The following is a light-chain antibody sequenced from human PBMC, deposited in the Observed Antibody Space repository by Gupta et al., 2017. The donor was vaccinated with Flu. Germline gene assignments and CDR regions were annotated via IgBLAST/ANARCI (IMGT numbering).Light chain of an antibody. CDR2: KTS. J-gene: IGKJ2*03. CDR3: QQYSSYSRS. Sequence: DIKMTQSPSTLSAFVGDRVTITCRASQRIASWLAWYQQKPGRAPKLLIYKTSTLESGVPSRFSGSGSGTQFTLTISSLQPDDFATYFCQQYSSYSRSFGQGTKVEIK. V-gene: IGKV1-5*03. CDR1: QRIASW.